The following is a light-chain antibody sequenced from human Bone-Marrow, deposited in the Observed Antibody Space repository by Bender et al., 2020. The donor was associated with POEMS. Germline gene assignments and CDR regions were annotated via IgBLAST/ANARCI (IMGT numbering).Light chain of an antibody. CDR3: SSYADSTTPYVL. CDR2: DVS. Sequence: QSALTQPASVSGSPGQSITISCTGTSSDVGGYNYVSWYQHHPGKAPKLMIYDVSDRPSGVPDRFSGSKSGNTASLTISGLQADDEADYYCSSYADSTTPYVLFGGGTKLTVL. V-gene: IGLV2-14*03. CDR1: SSDVGGYNY. J-gene: IGLJ2*01.